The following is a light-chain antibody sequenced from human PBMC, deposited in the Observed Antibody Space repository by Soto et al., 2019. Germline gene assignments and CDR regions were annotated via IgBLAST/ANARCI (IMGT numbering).Light chain of an antibody. V-gene: IGKV3-20*01. CDR1: QSVRSSY. Sequence: EIVLTQSPGTLSLSPGERATLSCRASQSVRSSYLAWYQQKHGQAPSLLIYGASNRATGIPDRFTGSGSGTDFTLTISRLEPEDFAVYYCQQYGTSPYTFGLGTKLEIK. J-gene: IGKJ2*01. CDR2: GAS. CDR3: QQYGTSPYT.